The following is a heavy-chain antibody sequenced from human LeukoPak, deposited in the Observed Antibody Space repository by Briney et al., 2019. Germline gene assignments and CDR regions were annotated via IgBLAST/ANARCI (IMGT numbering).Heavy chain of an antibody. D-gene: IGHD2-15*01. CDR3: ARIGYCSGGSCSGPSDY. V-gene: IGHV4-34*01. J-gene: IGHJ4*02. CDR1: GGSISSYY. CDR2: INHSGST. Sequence: PSETLSLTCTVSGGSISSYYWSWIRQPPGKGLEWIGEINHSGSTNYNPSLKSRVTISVDTSKNQFSLKLSSVTAADTAVYYCARIGYCSGGSCSGPSDYWGQGTLVTASS.